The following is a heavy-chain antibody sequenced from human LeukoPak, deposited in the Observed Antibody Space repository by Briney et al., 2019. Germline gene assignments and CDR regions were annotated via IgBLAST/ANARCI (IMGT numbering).Heavy chain of an antibody. J-gene: IGHJ4*02. CDR3: ASLGYRSSTSCCPSRY. CDR1: GYTFTGYY. D-gene: IGHD2-2*01. Sequence: ASVKVSCKASGYTFTGYYMHWVRQAPGQGLELMGWINPNSGGTNYAQKFQGRVTMTRDTSISTAYMELSRLRSDDTAVYYCASLGYRSSTSCCPSRYWGQGTLVTVSS. V-gene: IGHV1-2*02. CDR2: INPNSGGT.